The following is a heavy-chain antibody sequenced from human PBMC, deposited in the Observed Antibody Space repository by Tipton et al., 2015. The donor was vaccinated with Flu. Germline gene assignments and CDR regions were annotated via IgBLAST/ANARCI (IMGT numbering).Heavy chain of an antibody. CDR3: ARRFRSGDCYDAFDT. V-gene: IGHV5-51*01. CDR2: IDPSDSET. CDR1: GYSFSTYW. D-gene: IGHD2-21*01. Sequence: QLVQSGAELKKPGESLKISCPASGYSFSTYWIGWVRQVPGKGLEWIGIIDPSDSETNHSPSFPVLVTMSVDRYVNTTYLHWSSLKASNSAMYYWARRFRSGDCYDAFDTWGQGTMVSVSS. J-gene: IGHJ3*02.